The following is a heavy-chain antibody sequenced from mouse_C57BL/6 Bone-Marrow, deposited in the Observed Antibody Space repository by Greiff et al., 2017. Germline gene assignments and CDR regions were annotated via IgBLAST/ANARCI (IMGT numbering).Heavy chain of an antibody. CDR2: ISYDGSN. J-gene: IGHJ2*01. Sequence: EVQRVESGPGLVKPSQSLSLTCSVTGYSITSGYYWNWIRQFPGNKLEWMGYISYDGSNNYNPSLKNRISITRDTSKNQFFLKLNSVTTEDTATYYCARDVDDGSLYWGQGTTLTVSS. CDR3: ARDVDDGSLY. CDR1: GYSITSGYY. V-gene: IGHV3-6*01. D-gene: IGHD1-1*01.